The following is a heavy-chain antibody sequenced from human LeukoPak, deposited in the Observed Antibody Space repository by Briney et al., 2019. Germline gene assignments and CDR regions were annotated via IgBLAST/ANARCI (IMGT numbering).Heavy chain of an antibody. D-gene: IGHD3-10*01. V-gene: IGHV3-23*01. CDR3: AKSTMVRGSGSYYSDYFDY. J-gene: IGHJ4*02. Sequence: GGSLRLSCAASGFTFSSYAMSWVRQAPGKGLEWVSAISGSGGSTYYADSVKGRFTISRDNSKNTLYLQMNSLRAEDTAVYYCAKSTMVRGSGSYYSDYFDYWGQGTLVTVSS. CDR2: ISGSGGST. CDR1: GFTFSSYA.